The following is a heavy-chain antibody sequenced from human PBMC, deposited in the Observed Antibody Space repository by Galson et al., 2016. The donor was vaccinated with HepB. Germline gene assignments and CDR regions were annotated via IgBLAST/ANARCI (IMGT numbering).Heavy chain of an antibody. CDR2: ISYDGSNK. CDR1: GFTFSIYT. Sequence: SLRLSCAATGFTFSIYTMHWVRQAPGKGLEWVAVISYDGSNKYYADSVKGRFTISRDNSKNTLYLQMNSLRAEDTAVYYCARAAGEYYDILSGYRYFDFWGQGTLVTVSS. CDR3: ARAAGEYYDILSGYRYFDF. J-gene: IGHJ4*02. D-gene: IGHD3-9*01. V-gene: IGHV3-30*04.